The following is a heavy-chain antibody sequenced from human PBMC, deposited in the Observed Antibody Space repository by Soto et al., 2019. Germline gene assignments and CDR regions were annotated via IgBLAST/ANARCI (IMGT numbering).Heavy chain of an antibody. Sequence: VQLVESGGGVVQPGRSLRLSCAASGFTFSDYAMHWVRKAPGKGLEWVAVVSHDGRNTHYADSVKGRFIISRDSSKNTVSLEMTSLRAEDTAVYYCAKGGRQWLVTSDFNYWGQGALVTVSS. V-gene: IGHV3-30*18. J-gene: IGHJ4*02. CDR2: VSHDGRNT. D-gene: IGHD6-19*01. CDR3: AKGGRQWLVTSDFNY. CDR1: GFTFSDYA.